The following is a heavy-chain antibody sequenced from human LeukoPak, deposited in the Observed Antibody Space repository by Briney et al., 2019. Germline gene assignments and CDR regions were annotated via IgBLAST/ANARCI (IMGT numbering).Heavy chain of an antibody. CDR2: ISYDGSNK. CDR1: GFTFSSYA. Sequence: GGSLRLSCAASGFTFSSYAVHWVRQAPGKGLEWVAVISYDGSNKYYADSVKGRFTISRDNSKNTLYLQMNSLRAEDTAVYYCARGVSGYDYFDYWGQGTLVTVSS. CDR3: ARGVSGYDYFDY. D-gene: IGHD3-3*01. J-gene: IGHJ4*02. V-gene: IGHV3-30-3*01.